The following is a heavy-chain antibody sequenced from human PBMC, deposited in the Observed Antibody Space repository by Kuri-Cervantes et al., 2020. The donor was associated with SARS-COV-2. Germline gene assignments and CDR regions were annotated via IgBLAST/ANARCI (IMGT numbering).Heavy chain of an antibody. J-gene: IGHJ6*03. Sequence: GESLKISCAASGFTFSSYWMSWVRQAPGKGLEWVANIKQEGSEKYYVDSVKGRFTISRDNAKNSLYLQMNSLRADDTAVYYCARDSGLLRGYYYYYMDVWGKGTTVTVSS. CDR2: IKQEGSEK. CDR3: ARDSGLLRGYYYYYMDV. V-gene: IGHV3-7*01. D-gene: IGHD1-26*01. CDR1: GFTFSSYW.